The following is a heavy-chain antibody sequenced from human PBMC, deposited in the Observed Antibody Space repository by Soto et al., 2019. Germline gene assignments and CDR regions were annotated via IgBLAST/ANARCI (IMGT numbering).Heavy chain of an antibody. CDR1: GGTFSSYT. CDR3: ARGGGNPKGLDY. CDR2: IIPILGIA. V-gene: IGHV1-69*02. D-gene: IGHD2-15*01. J-gene: IGHJ4*02. Sequence: QVQLVQSGAEVKKPGSSVKVSCKASGGTFSSYTISWVRQAPGQGLEWMGRIIPILGIANYAQKFQGRVTITADKSTSTAYMELSSLRSEDTAVYYCARGGGNPKGLDYWGQGTLVTVSS.